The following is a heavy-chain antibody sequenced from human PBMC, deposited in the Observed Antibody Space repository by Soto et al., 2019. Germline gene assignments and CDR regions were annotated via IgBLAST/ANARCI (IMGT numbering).Heavy chain of an antibody. Sequence: QVQLVQSGGEVKKPGASVKVSCKDSGYSFISYGISWVRQAPGQGLEWMGWISGYNGNPKYAQKLQGIVTMTKNTPTSTAYMELRSLRSDDTVFYYCARTQCTLDHSPGCYGDWGQGALVIVSS. CDR1: GYSFISYG. CDR3: ARTQCTLDHSPGCYGD. CDR2: ISGYNGNP. D-gene: IGHD6-19*01. J-gene: IGHJ4*02. V-gene: IGHV1-18*04.